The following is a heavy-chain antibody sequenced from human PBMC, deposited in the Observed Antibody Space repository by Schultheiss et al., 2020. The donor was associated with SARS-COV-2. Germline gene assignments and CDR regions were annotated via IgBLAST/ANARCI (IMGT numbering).Heavy chain of an antibody. CDR2: ISYDGSNK. V-gene: IGHV3-30-3*01. CDR1: GFTFSSYA. J-gene: IGHJ3*02. D-gene: IGHD3-22*01. Sequence: GGSLRLSCAASGFTFSSYAMHWVRQAPGKGLEWVAVISYDGSNKYYADSVKGRFTISRDNSKNTLYLQMNSLRAEDTAVYYCAKVRDAIMIEEVITRDAFDIWGQGTMVTVSS. CDR3: AKVRDAIMIEEVITRDAFDI.